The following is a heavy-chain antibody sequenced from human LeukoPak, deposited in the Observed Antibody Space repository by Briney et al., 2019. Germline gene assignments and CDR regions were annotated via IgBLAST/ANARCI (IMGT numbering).Heavy chain of an antibody. D-gene: IGHD4-17*01. CDR1: GYTFTGDY. Sequence: ASVKVSCKASGYTFTGDYMHWVRQAPGQRLEWMGWINPNSGGTNYAQKFQGRVTMTRDTSISTAYMELSRLRSDDTAVYYCARGYGDWDAFDIWGQGTMVTVSS. J-gene: IGHJ3*02. CDR2: INPNSGGT. CDR3: ARGYGDWDAFDI. V-gene: IGHV1-2*02.